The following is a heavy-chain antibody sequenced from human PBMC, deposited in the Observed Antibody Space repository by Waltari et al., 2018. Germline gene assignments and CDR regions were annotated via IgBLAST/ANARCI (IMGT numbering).Heavy chain of an antibody. Sequence: VFLVESGGGVVQPGDSLRLSCVSSGFNFNIYGMHWVRQAPGKGLEWVQSIGVSYATYYADSVKGRFTISRDYSDNTVYLQMDSLRADDTAVYFCAKPFYNWDDPLHSWGQGTPVTVSS. J-gene: IGHJ1*01. CDR3: AKPFYNWDDPLHS. D-gene: IGHD1-20*01. V-gene: IGHV3-23*04. CDR2: IGVSYAT. CDR1: GFNFNIYG.